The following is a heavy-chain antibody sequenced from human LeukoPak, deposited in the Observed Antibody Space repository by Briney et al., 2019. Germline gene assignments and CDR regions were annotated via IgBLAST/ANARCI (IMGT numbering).Heavy chain of an antibody. V-gene: IGHV1-18*01. D-gene: IGHD6-6*01. CDR3: ARESEYSRSVVMEY. Sequence: ASVKVSCKASGYTFTTCGISWVRQAPGQGLEWMGWISAYNGNTNYAQKVQGRVTMTRDTSTSTAYMELRSLTSDDTAVYYCARESEYSRSVVMEYWGQGTLVTVSS. J-gene: IGHJ4*02. CDR2: ISAYNGNT. CDR1: GYTFTTCG.